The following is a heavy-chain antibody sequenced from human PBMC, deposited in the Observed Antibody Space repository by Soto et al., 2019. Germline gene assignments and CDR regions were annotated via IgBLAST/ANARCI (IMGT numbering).Heavy chain of an antibody. D-gene: IGHD3-10*01. CDR2: VYYSGSA. CDR1: GGSVSNNSYY. J-gene: IGHJ4*02. CDR3: ARRPLVLGIIPYYFDY. V-gene: IGHV4-39*02. Sequence: QLQLLESGPGLVKPSETLSLTCTVSGGSVSNNSYYWGWIRQPPGKRLEWIGSVYYSGSAYYNPSLKSRLTISVDTSMNHFSLKLSSVTAADTAIYYCARRPLVLGIIPYYFDYWGQGTLVTVSS.